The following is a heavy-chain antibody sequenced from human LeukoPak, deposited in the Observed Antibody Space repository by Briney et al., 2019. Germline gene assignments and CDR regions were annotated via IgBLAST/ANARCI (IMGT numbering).Heavy chain of an antibody. CDR1: GFTFSSYE. V-gene: IGHV3-48*03. CDR2: ISSSGSTI. J-gene: IGHJ6*02. Sequence: GGSLRLSCAASGFTFSSYEMSWVRQAPGKGLEWVSYISSSGSTIYYADSVKGRFTISRDNAKNSLYLQMNSLRAEDTAVYYCARDSRIRAPRITMIVVDRYYYYYGMDVWGQGTTVTVSS. D-gene: IGHD3-22*01. CDR3: ARDSRIRAPRITMIVVDRYYYYYGMDV.